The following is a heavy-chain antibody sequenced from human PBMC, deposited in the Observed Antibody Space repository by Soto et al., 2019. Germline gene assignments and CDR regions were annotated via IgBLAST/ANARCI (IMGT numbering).Heavy chain of an antibody. D-gene: IGHD3-10*01. V-gene: IGHV3-23*01. J-gene: IGHJ4*02. CDR3: AEASGWFGDFDY. CDR2: ISGSGGST. Sequence: EVQLLESGGGLVQPGGSLRLSCAASGFTFSSYAMSWVRQAPGKGLEWVSAISGSGGSTYYADSVKGRFTISRDNSKDPGYLQMNSLRAEGTAVYDWAEASGWFGDFDYWGQGTLVTVSS. CDR1: GFTFSSYA.